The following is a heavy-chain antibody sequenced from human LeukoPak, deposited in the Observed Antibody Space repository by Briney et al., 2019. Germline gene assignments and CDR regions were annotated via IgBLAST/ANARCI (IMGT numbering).Heavy chain of an antibody. CDR1: GGSISSSSYY. CDR3: AREPKGSGSYRPSNWFDP. J-gene: IGHJ5*02. Sequence: SETLSLTCTVSGGSISSSSYYWVWIRQHPGKGLEWIGYIYYSGSTYYNPSLKSRVTISVDTSKNQFSLKLSSVTAADTAVYYCAREPKGSGSYRPSNWFDPWGQGTLVTVSS. V-gene: IGHV4-31*03. CDR2: IYYSGST. D-gene: IGHD3-10*01.